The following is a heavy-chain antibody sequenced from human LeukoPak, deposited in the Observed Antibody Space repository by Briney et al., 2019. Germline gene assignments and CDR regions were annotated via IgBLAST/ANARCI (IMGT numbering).Heavy chain of an antibody. V-gene: IGHV3-23*01. D-gene: IGHD1-26*01. Sequence: GGSLRLSCAASGFTFSSYALSWVRQAPGKGLEWVSGITGSGGSTFYADSVKGRFTISRDNSKNTLYLEMNSLRAEDTAVYYCARSGVGATNDYWGQGTLVTVSS. CDR2: ITGSGGST. CDR3: ARSGVGATNDY. CDR1: GFTFSSYA. J-gene: IGHJ4*02.